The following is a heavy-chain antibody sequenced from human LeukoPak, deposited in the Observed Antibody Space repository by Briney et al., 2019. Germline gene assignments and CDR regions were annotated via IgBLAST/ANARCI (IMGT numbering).Heavy chain of an antibody. CDR3: AMGGSGSSMPY. D-gene: IGHD3-10*01. CDR2: ISGSGGST. Sequence: GGSLRLSCAASGFTFSSYAMSWVRQAPGKGLEWVSGISGSGGSTYYADSVKGRFTISRDNSKNTLYLQMNSLRAEDTAVYYCAMGGSGSSMPYWGQRTLVTVSS. V-gene: IGHV3-23*01. CDR1: GFTFSSYA. J-gene: IGHJ4*02.